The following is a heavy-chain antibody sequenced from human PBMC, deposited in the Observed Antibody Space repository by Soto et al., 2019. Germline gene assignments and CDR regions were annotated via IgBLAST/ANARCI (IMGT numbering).Heavy chain of an antibody. CDR3: ARPREAGKYYYGVDV. CDR2: IYPGDSDT. V-gene: IGHV5-51*01. Sequence: PGESLKISCMGSGYKVSTWHNFTSYWIAWVRQMPGEGLEWMGIIYPGDSDTRYSPSFQGQVTISADKSINSVYLQWSSLKASDTATYYCARPREAGKYYYGVDVWGQGTTVTVSS. CDR1: GYKVSTWHNFTSYW. D-gene: IGHD6-19*01. J-gene: IGHJ6*02.